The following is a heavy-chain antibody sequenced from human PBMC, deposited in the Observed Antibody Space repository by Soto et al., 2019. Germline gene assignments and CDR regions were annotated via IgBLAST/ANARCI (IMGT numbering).Heavy chain of an antibody. J-gene: IGHJ4*02. D-gene: IGHD2-8*02. CDR1: GFLFSRYW. CDR2: IKSDGSDT. CDR3: AESSTERGLGY. V-gene: IGHV3-74*01. Sequence: VQLVESGGGLVQPGGSLRLSCAASGFLFSRYWMHWVRQDPGKGLVWVSRIKSDGSDTGYADAVTGRFTISRDNAKNTLYLQMNSLRVEDTAVYYCAESSTERGLGYWGQGTLVTVSS.